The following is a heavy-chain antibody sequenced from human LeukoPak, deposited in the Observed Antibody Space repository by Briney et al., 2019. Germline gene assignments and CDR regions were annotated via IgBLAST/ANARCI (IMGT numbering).Heavy chain of an antibody. D-gene: IGHD6-19*01. V-gene: IGHV3-53*04. Sequence: GGSLRLSCAASGFTVSSNYMSWVRQAPGKGLEWVSVIYSGGSTYYADSVNGRFTISRHNSKNTLYLQMNSLRAEDTAVYYCARATRIAVAGPSMDVWGQGTTVTVSS. CDR1: GFTVSSNY. CDR2: IYSGGST. J-gene: IGHJ6*02. CDR3: ARATRIAVAGPSMDV.